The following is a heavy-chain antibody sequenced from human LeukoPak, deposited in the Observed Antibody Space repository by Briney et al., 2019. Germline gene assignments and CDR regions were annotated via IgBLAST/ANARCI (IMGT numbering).Heavy chain of an antibody. CDR2: IYPDGTNK. D-gene: IGHD3-3*01. CDR1: GFTFSSSG. J-gene: IGHJ5*02. V-gene: IGHV3-30*02. Sequence: GGSLRLSCAASGFTFSSSGMHWVRQAPGKGLEWVACIYPDGTNKDYADSVKGRSIISRDNSKNTLYVQMNSLSAEDTAIYYCAKDWSGNYNWSDPWGQGTLVTVSS. CDR3: AKDWSGNYNWSDP.